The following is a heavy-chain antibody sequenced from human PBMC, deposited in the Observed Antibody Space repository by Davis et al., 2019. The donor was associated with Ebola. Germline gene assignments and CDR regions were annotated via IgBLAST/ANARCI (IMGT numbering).Heavy chain of an antibody. CDR1: GYTFTGYY. CDR3: ARGRAAVAGAQYYYYYYGMDV. Sequence: ASVKVSCKASGYTFTGYYMHWVRQAPGQGLEWMGWINPNSGGTNYAQKFQGWVTMTRDTSTSTVYMELSSLRSEDTAVYYCARGRAAVAGAQYYYYYYGMDVWGQGTTVTVSS. V-gene: IGHV1-2*04. CDR2: INPNSGGT. D-gene: IGHD6-19*01. J-gene: IGHJ6*02.